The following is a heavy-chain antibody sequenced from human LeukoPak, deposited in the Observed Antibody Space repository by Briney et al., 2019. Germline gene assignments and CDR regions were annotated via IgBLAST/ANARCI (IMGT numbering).Heavy chain of an antibody. V-gene: IGHV3-74*01. D-gene: IGHD3-10*01. J-gene: IGHJ4*02. Sequence: GGSLRLACAASGFTFSGYWMHWVRHAPGKGLVWVSRINSDGFSTSYADSVKGRFTISRDNAKNTLYLQMNSLRAEDTALYYCARYRSGSYFDYWSQGTLVTVSS. CDR1: GFTFSGYW. CDR2: INSDGFST. CDR3: ARYRSGSYFDY.